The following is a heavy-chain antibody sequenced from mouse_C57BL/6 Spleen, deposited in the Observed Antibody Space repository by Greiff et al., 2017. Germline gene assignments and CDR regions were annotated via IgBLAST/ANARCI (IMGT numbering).Heavy chain of an antibody. CDR2: IDPEDGDT. D-gene: IGHD1-1*01. CDR1: GFNIKDYY. V-gene: IGHV14-1*01. J-gene: IGHJ2*01. CDR3: ATLYGYGSSPDD. Sequence: VQLQQSGAELVRPGASVKLSCTASGFNIKDYYMHWVKQRPEQGLEWIGRIDPEDGDTEYAPKFQGKATMTADTSSNTAYLQRSSLTSEDTAVYYCATLYGYGSSPDDWGQGTTLTVSS.